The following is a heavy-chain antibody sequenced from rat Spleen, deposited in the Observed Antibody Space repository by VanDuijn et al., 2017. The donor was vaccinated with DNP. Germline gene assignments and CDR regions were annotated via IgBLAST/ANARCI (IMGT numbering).Heavy chain of an antibody. CDR3: ARQGGYGGYYAMDA. CDR2: INTDGGNT. J-gene: IGHJ4*01. V-gene: IGHV5-58*01. CDR1: GFTFSSYW. Sequence: EVQLVETGGGLVQPGRSLKLSCVGSGFTFSSYWMFWIRQAPGKGLEWIASINTDGGNTYYRDSVKGRFTISRDNAKNTQYLQMDSLRSEDTATYYCARQGGYGGYYAMDAWGQGTSVTVSS. D-gene: IGHD1-11*01.